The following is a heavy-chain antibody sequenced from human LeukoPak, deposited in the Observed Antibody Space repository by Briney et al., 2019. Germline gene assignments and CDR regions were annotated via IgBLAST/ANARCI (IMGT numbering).Heavy chain of an antibody. D-gene: IGHD5-12*01. V-gene: IGHV3-23*01. CDR2: MTGSDDAT. J-gene: IGHJ4*02. CDR3: AKGPQLYSGYHPDY. Sequence: PGGSLRLSCAASGFTFSSAPVPWVRQAPGKGLEWVSTMTGSDDATYYADSVKGRFTISRDFSRNTVGLQMNSLRTEDTAIYYCAKGPQLYSGYHPDYWGQGTLVTASS. CDR1: GFTFSSAP.